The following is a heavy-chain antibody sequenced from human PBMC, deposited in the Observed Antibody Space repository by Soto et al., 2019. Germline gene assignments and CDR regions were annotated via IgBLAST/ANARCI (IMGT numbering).Heavy chain of an antibody. CDR3: ARVRRPEYSYGAEDTFDY. D-gene: IGHD5-18*01. V-gene: IGHV1-18*01. J-gene: IGHJ4*02. CDR1: GYTFTSYG. CDR2: ISAYNGNT. Sequence: QVQLVQSGAEVKKPGASVKVSCKASGYTFTSYGISWVRQAPRQGLEWMGWISAYNGNTNYAQKLQGRVTMTTDTSTSTAYMELRSLRDDDAAVYYGARVRRPEYSYGAEDTFDYWGQGTLVTVSS.